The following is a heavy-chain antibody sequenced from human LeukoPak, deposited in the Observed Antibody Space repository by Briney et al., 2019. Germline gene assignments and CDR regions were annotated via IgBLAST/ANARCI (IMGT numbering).Heavy chain of an antibody. CDR3: ARLQGSGSFSSFDY. CDR1: GFTFSTYS. Sequence: GGSLRLSCAASGFTFSTYSMNWVRQTPGKGLEWVSYISSSGSSTMYYADSVKGRFTISRDNAKNSLSLQMYSLRAEDTAVYYCARLQGSGSFSSFDYWGQGTLVTVSS. J-gene: IGHJ4*02. D-gene: IGHD3-10*01. V-gene: IGHV3-48*01. CDR2: ISSSGSSTM.